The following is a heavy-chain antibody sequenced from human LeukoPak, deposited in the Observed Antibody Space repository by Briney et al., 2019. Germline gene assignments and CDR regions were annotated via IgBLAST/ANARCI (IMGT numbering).Heavy chain of an antibody. J-gene: IGHJ4*02. V-gene: IGHV3-7*04. CDR1: GFXFSGYW. Sequence: GGSLRLSCAASGFXFSGYWISWVRQAPGKGLEWVANIKLDGSDEYYVDSVKGRFTISRDNAKNSLYLQMNSLGAEDTAVYYCARGAGRPDYWGQGTVVTVSS. CDR3: ARGAGRPDY. CDR2: IKLDGSDE. D-gene: IGHD6-13*01.